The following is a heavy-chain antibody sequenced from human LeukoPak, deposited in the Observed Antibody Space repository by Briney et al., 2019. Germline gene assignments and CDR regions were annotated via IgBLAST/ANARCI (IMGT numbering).Heavy chain of an antibody. Sequence: ASVKVSCKASGYTFTGYYMHWVRQAPGQGLEWMGWINPNSGGTNYAQKFQGRVTMTRDTSISTAYMELSRLRSDDTAVYYCARDRPGWYFPLSYWGQGTLVTASS. CDR1: GYTFTGYY. V-gene: IGHV1-2*02. D-gene: IGHD6-19*01. J-gene: IGHJ4*02. CDR3: ARDRPGWYFPLSY. CDR2: INPNSGGT.